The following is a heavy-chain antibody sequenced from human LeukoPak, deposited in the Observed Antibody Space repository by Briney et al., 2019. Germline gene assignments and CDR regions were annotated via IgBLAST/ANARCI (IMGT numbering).Heavy chain of an antibody. CDR3: AKTSGTYPNYAFDI. CDR1: GGSISSISYY. Sequence: SETLSLTCTVSGGSISSISYYWGWIRQPPGRGLEWIGNIYYSGSTYYNPSLKSRVTMSVDTSKNQFSLKLSSVTAADTAVYYCAKTSGTYPNYAFDIWGQGTLVTVSS. CDR2: IYYSGST. J-gene: IGHJ3*02. V-gene: IGHV4-39*07. D-gene: IGHD1-26*01.